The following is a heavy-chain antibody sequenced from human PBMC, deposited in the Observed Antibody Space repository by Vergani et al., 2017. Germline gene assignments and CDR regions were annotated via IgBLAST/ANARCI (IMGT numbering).Heavy chain of an antibody. CDR1: GGSISSGSYY. J-gene: IGHJ2*01. Sequence: QVQLQESGPGLVKPSQTLSLTCTVSGGSISSGSYYWSWIRQPAGKGLEWIGYIYYSGSTNYNPSLKSRVTISVDTSKNQFSLKLSSVTAADTAVYYCARSSFWSGYYTSWYFDLWGRGTLVTVSS. CDR2: IYYSGST. CDR3: ARSSFWSGYYTSWYFDL. D-gene: IGHD3-3*01. V-gene: IGHV4-61*10.